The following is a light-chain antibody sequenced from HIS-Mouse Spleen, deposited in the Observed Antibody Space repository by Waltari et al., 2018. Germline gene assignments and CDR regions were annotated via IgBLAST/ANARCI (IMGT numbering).Light chain of an antibody. CDR1: SSDVGSYNL. J-gene: IGLJ3*02. V-gene: IGLV2-23*01. Sequence: QSALTQPASVSGSPGQSITISCTGTSSDVGSYNLVSWYQQHPGKAPTLMFYEGSKRPSGVSNRFSGSKSGNTASLTISGLQAEDEADYYCCSYAGSSTWVFGGGTKLTVL. CDR2: EGS. CDR3: CSYAGSSTWV.